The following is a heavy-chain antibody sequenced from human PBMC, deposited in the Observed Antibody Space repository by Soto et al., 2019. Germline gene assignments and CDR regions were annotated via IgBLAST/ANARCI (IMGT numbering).Heavy chain of an antibody. CDR2: IYYSGST. V-gene: IGHV4-39*01. Sequence: SETLSLTCTVSGGSISSGCYYWSWIRQHPGKGLEWIGYIYYSGSTYYNPSLKSRVTISVDTSKNQFSLKLSSVTAADTAVYYCARRITIFGVVIIWNWFDPWGQGTLVTVSS. D-gene: IGHD3-3*01. CDR1: GGSISSGCYY. J-gene: IGHJ5*02. CDR3: ARRITIFGVVIIWNWFDP.